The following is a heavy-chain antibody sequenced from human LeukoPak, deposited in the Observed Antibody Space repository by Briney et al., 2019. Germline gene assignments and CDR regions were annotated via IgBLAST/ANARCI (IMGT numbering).Heavy chain of an antibody. CDR1: GFTFSSYW. J-gene: IGHJ4*02. CDR2: IKQDGSEK. V-gene: IGHV3-7*01. D-gene: IGHD2-15*01. CDR3: ASTSGGSYQFDY. Sequence: GGSLRLSCAASGFTFSSYWMSWVRQAPGKGLEWVANIKQDGSEKYYVDSVKGRFTISRDNAKNSLYLQMNSLRAGDTAVYYCASTSGGSYQFDYWGQGTLVTVSS.